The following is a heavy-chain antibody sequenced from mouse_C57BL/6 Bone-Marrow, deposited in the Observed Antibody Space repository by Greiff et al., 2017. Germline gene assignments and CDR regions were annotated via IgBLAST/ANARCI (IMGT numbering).Heavy chain of an antibody. J-gene: IGHJ2*01. CDR2: ISDGGSYT. CDR1: GFTFSSYA. V-gene: IGHV5-4*01. D-gene: IGHD1-1*01. Sequence: EVQLLESGGGLVKPGGSLKLSCAASGFTFSSYAMSWVRQTPEKRLEWVATISDGGSYTYYPDNVKGRFTISRDNAKNNLYLQMSQLKSEDTAMYYGARADHITSVVDYWGQVTTVTVSS. CDR3: ARADHITSVVDY.